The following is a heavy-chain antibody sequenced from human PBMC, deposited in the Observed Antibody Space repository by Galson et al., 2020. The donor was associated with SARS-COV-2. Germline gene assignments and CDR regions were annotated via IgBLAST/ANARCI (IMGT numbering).Heavy chain of an antibody. CDR2: NSAYNANT. Sequence: SEKVSCKASGYTFTSYGISWVRQAPGQALEWTGGNSAYNANTNYAQKLQGRDTMTTDTSTSTAYMQLRTLISDDTAVYYCALLDYYYYYCMDVWGQGTSVTVSS. CDR3: ALLDYYYYYCMDV. J-gene: IGHJ6*02. V-gene: IGHV1-18*04. CDR1: GYTFTSYG.